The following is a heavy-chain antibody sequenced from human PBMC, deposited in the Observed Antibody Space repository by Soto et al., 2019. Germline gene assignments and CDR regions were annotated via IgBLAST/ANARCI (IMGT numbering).Heavy chain of an antibody. J-gene: IGHJ4*02. Sequence: QVQLVESGGGVVQPGGSLRLSCAASGFTFSNYGMHWVRQAPGKGLEWEAVIWYDGNNKYYADSVKGRFTISRDNSNNTLYVQMTSLRAEDKAVYYCARGLHSLFDYWGQGTLVTVSS. V-gene: IGHV3-33*01. D-gene: IGHD2-21*01. CDR1: GFTFSNYG. CDR3: ARGLHSLFDY. CDR2: IWYDGNNK.